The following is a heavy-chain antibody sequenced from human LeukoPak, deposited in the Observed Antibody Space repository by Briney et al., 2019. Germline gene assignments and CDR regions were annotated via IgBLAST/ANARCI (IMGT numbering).Heavy chain of an antibody. D-gene: IGHD6-25*01. CDR3: ARERTPGSGYGVDY. CDR2: INPNSGGT. J-gene: IGHJ4*02. V-gene: IGHV1-2*02. CDR1: GYTFTDYY. Sequence: ASVKVSCKASGYTFTDYYMHWVRQAPGQGLEWMGWINPNSGGTNYAQKFQGRVTMTRDTSISTAYMELSRLTSDDTAVYYCARERTPGSGYGVDYWGQGTLVTVSS.